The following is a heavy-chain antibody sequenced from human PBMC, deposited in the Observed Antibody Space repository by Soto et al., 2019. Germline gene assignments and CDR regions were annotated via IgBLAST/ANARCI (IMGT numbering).Heavy chain of an antibody. CDR3: ARDLIVGATPPYYFDY. J-gene: IGHJ4*02. V-gene: IGHV1-18*01. CDR1: GYTFTSYG. Sequence: QVQLVQSGAEVKKPGASVKVSCKASGYTFTSYGISWVRQAPGQGLEWMGWNSAYNGNTNYAKKLPGRGTRTTDPSPRTSYIELRSLTSDDTAVYYSARDLIVGATPPYYFDYWGQGTLVTVSS. D-gene: IGHD1-26*01. CDR2: NSAYNGNT.